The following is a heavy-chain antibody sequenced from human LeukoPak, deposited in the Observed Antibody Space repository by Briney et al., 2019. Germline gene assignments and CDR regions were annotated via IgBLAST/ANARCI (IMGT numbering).Heavy chain of an antibody. CDR2: ISAYNGDT. Sequence: ASVKVSCKTSGYTFTSYGISWMRQAPGQGLEWMGWISAYNGDTNFARKFQGRVTMTTDRSTSTAHMELSSLRSDDTAVYYCARRPIGYYYYYMDVWGKGTTVTVSS. D-gene: IGHD3-16*02. CDR3: ARRPIGYYYYYMDV. J-gene: IGHJ6*03. CDR1: GYTFTSYG. V-gene: IGHV1-18*01.